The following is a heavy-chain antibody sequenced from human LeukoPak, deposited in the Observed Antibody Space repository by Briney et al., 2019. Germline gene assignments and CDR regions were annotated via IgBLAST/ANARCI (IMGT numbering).Heavy chain of an antibody. Sequence: GGSLRLSCAASGFTFSGYSMNWVRQAPGKGLEWVSSISTSSSYIYYADSVRGRFTISRDNAKNSLYLQVNSLRAEDTAVYYCARDEDCSGGSYDGSCIQHWGLGTLVTVSS. V-gene: IGHV3-21*01. J-gene: IGHJ1*01. CDR2: ISTSSSYI. CDR3: ARDEDCSGGSYDGSCIQH. CDR1: GFTFSGYS. D-gene: IGHD2-15*01.